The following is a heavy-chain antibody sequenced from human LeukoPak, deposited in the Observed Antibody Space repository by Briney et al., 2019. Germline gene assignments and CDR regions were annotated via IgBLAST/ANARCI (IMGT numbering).Heavy chain of an antibody. CDR1: GYTFTGYY. V-gene: IGHV1-2*06. J-gene: IGHJ3*02. CDR3: ARGYYYDSSAPFDI. D-gene: IGHD3-22*01. Sequence: ASVKVSCNASGYTFTGYYMHWVRQAPGQGLEWMGRINPNSGGTNYAQKFQGSVTMTRDTSISTAYMELSRLRSDDTAVYYCARGYYYDSSAPFDIWGQGTMVTVSS. CDR2: INPNSGGT.